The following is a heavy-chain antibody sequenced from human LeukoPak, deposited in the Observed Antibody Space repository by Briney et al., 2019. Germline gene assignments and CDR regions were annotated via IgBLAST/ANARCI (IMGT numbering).Heavy chain of an antibody. Sequence: PGGSLRLSCAASGFTFSSYEMNWVRQAPGKGLEWVSYISGSGSTIYYADSVKGRFTISRDNAKNSLYLQMNSLRAEDTAVYYCARGLVAGDYYYYYMDVWGKGTTVTVSS. D-gene: IGHD6-19*01. J-gene: IGHJ6*03. CDR1: GFTFSSYE. CDR3: ARGLVAGDYYYYYMDV. V-gene: IGHV3-48*03. CDR2: ISGSGSTI.